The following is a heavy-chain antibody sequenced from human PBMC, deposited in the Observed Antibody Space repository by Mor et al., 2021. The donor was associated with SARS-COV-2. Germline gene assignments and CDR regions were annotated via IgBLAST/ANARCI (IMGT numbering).Heavy chain of an antibody. CDR3: ARSTGLKITIFGVVIIQHFDY. Sequence: HLTVKFLIWVGYIYYSGSTYYNPSLKSRVTISVDTSKNQFSLKLSSVTAADTAVYYCARSTGLKITIFGVVIIQHFDYWGQ. V-gene: IGHV4-30-4*01. CDR2: IYYSGST. J-gene: IGHJ4*02. D-gene: IGHD3-3*01.